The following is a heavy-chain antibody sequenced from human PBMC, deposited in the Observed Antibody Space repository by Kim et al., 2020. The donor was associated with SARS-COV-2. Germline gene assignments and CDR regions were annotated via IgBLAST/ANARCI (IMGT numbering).Heavy chain of an antibody. CDR3: ARDKRNQGDYLDY. CDR1: GFTFSSFA. CDR2: IFSDGSGK. J-gene: IGHJ4*02. V-gene: IGHV3-30*04. Sequence: GGSLRLSCAASGFTFSSFAIQWVRQAPGKGLEWVAVIFSDGSGKYYTDSVKGRFTISRDDSRSTLYLQMNSLTPDDTAVYYCARDKRNQGDYLDYWGQGTLVTVSS.